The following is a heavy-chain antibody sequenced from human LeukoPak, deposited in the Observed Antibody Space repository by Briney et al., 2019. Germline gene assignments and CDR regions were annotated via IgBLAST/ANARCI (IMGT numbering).Heavy chain of an antibody. CDR1: GFSFSTYA. CDR3: AKHTLGETVGWDAFDI. D-gene: IGHD3-16*01. CDR2: IIASGVTT. J-gene: IGHJ3*02. V-gene: IGHV3-23*01. Sequence: GGSLRLSWAASGFSFSTYAMSWVRQAPGEGLEWDSCIIASGVTTYYADSVKGRFTIARDNSKNPLYLDVNSLRGDDTAVYYCAKHTLGETVGWDAFDIWGQGTMGTVSS.